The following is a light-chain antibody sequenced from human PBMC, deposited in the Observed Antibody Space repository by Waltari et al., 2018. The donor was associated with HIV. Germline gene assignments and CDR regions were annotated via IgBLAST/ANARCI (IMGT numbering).Light chain of an antibody. CDR3: HQYGNSPST. Sequence: PGERATLSCRASQSVNANFFAWYQQRPGQAPRLLIYGASTRARGIPDRFSGSGPGTDLTLTISRLEPEDFAVYYCHQYGNSPSTFGQGTTLDIK. J-gene: IGKJ2*01. CDR1: QSVNANF. V-gene: IGKV3-20*01. CDR2: GAS.